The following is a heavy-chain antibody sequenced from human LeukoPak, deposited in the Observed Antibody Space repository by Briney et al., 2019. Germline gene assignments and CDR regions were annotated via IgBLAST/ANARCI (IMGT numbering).Heavy chain of an antibody. Sequence: ASVKVSCKASGYTFTSYGISWVRQAPGQGLEWMGWISAYNGNTKYAQKPQDRVTMTTDTSTTTAYMEVRSLTSDDTAVYYCARGSAMAQKQLVRHFDSWGQGTLVIVSS. CDR1: GYTFTSYG. D-gene: IGHD6-6*01. V-gene: IGHV1-18*01. J-gene: IGHJ4*02. CDR2: ISAYNGNT. CDR3: ARGSAMAQKQLVRHFDS.